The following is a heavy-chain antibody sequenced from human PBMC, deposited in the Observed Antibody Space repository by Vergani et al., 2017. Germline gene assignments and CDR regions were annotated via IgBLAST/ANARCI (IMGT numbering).Heavy chain of an antibody. Sequence: QVQLQESGPGLVKPSETLSLTCTVSGGSISSYYWSWIRQPPGKGLEWIGYIYYSWSTNYNPSLKSRVTISVDTSKNQFSLKLSSVTAADTAVYYCARGALSYFGKYYFDYWGQGTLVTVSS. CDR2: IYYSWST. J-gene: IGHJ4*02. D-gene: IGHD3-9*01. V-gene: IGHV4-59*01. CDR1: GGSISSYY. CDR3: ARGALSYFGKYYFDY.